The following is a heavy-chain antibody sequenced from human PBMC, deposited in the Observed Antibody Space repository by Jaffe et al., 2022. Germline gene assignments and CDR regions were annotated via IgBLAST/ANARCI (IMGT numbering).Heavy chain of an antibody. CDR3: ARVPGGYCTGGNCYRGFDY. D-gene: IGHD2-15*01. J-gene: IGHJ4*02. CDR2: ISVYNGKT. Sequence: QVQLVQSGAEMRKPGASVMVSCKASGYTFNSCTISWVRQAPGQGLEWMGWISVYNGKTNYEQRLQGRVTMTTDTSTSTAYMELRSLRSDDTAVYYCARVPGGYCTGGNCYRGFDYWGQGTLVTVSS. CDR1: GYTFNSCT. V-gene: IGHV1-18*01.